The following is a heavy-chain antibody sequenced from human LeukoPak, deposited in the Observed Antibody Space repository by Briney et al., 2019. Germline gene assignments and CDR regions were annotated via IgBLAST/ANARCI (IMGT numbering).Heavy chain of an antibody. J-gene: IGHJ5*02. V-gene: IGHV1-2*02. CDR3: AREGAAAEDVNWFDP. D-gene: IGHD6-25*01. CDR1: GYTFTGYY. CDR2: INPNSGNT. Sequence: ASVKVSCKASGYTFTGYYMHWVRQAPGQGLEWMGWINPNSGNTHYAQKFQDRVTMTRDTSTSTAYMELNSLRSDDMAVYYCAREGAAAEDVNWFDPWGQGTLVTVSS.